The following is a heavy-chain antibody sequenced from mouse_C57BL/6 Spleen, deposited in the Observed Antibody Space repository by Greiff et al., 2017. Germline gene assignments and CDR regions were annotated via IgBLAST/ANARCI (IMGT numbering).Heavy chain of an antibody. CDR1: GYTFTSYW. V-gene: IGHV1-55*01. D-gene: IGHD2-10*02. CDR2: LYPGSGST. Sequence: VQLQQPGAELVKPGASVKMSCKASGYTFTSYWITWVKQRPGQGLEWIGDLYPGSGSTNYNEQFKSKATLTVATSSSTAYMQLSSLTSEDSAVYYCARSRGYGFDYWGQGTTLTVSS. CDR3: ARSRGYGFDY. J-gene: IGHJ2*01.